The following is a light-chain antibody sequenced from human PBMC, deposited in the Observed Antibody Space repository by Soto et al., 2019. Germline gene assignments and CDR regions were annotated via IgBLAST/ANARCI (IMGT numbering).Light chain of an antibody. CDR2: DVS. Sequence: QSVLTQPASVSGSPGQSITISRTGTSSDVGGYNYVSWYQQHPGKAPKLMIYDVSNRPSGVSNRFSGSKSGNTASLTISGLQAEDEADYYCSSYTSSFYVFGTGTKVTVL. CDR3: SSYTSSFYV. CDR1: SSDVGGYNY. V-gene: IGLV2-14*01. J-gene: IGLJ1*01.